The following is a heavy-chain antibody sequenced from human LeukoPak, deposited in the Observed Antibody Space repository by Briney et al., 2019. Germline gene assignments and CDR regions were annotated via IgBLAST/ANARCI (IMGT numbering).Heavy chain of an antibody. CDR1: GGSISSGGYS. CDR2: IYYSGST. CDR3: ARVVGYYDSSGYYYEAGSGAFDI. D-gene: IGHD3-22*01. J-gene: IGHJ3*02. V-gene: IGHV4-61*08. Sequence: SETLSLTCAVSGGSISSGGYSWSWIRQPPGKGLEWIGYIYYSGSTNYNPSLKSRVTISVDTSKNQFSLKLSSVTAADTAVYYCARVVGYYDSSGYYYEAGSGAFDIWGQGTMVTVSS.